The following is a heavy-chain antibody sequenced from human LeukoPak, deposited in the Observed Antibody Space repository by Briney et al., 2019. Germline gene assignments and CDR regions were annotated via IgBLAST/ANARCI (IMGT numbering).Heavy chain of an antibody. V-gene: IGHV3-48*03. D-gene: IGHD6-13*01. CDR3: ARVGYSSSLSAFDI. J-gene: IGHJ3*02. Sequence: GGSLRLSCAASGFTFSSYEMNWVRQAPGKGLEWVSYISSSGSTIYYADSVKGRFTISRDNAKNSLYLQMNSLRAEDTAVYYCARVGYSSSLSAFDIWGQGTMVTVSS. CDR2: ISSSGSTI. CDR1: GFTFSSYE.